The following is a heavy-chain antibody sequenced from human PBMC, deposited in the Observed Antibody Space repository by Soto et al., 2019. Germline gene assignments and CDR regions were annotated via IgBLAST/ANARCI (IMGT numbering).Heavy chain of an antibody. CDR3: ARTFDYYGMDV. Sequence: SETLSLTCAVSGYSIGSGYYWAWIRQSPGKGLEWIGSIYHAGSVYYNPSLNGRVALSMDTSKNHFSLKLTSVTAADTAVYYCARTFDYYGMDVWGQGTTVTV. J-gene: IGHJ6*02. CDR1: GYSIGSGYY. CDR2: IYHAGSV. V-gene: IGHV4-38-2*01.